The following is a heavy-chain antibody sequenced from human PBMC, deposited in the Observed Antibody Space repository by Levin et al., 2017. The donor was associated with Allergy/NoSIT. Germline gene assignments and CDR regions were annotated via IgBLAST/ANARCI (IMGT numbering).Heavy chain of an antibody. CDR3: ARDQGGSYGDYGARDAFDI. D-gene: IGHD4-17*01. CDR2: IWYDGSNK. CDR1: GFTFSSYG. Sequence: GESLKISCAASGFTFSSYGMHWVRQAPGKGLEWVAVIWYDGSNKYYADSVKGRFTISRDNSKNTLYLQMNSLRAEDTAVYYCARDQGGSYGDYGARDAFDIWGQGTMVTVSS. V-gene: IGHV3-33*01. J-gene: IGHJ3*02.